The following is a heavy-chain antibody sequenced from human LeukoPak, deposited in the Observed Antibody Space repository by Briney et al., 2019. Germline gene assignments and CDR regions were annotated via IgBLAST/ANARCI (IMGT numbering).Heavy chain of an antibody. J-gene: IGHJ4*02. Sequence: ASVKVSCKASGHIYTNYDINWVRQATGQGLEWMGWVNLNSGTTGYAQKFQGRVTMTRDTSISTAYMELSSLKSEDTAVYYCASPGRGYYHPSGYYPFDYWGQGTLITVSS. CDR1: GHIYTNYD. CDR2: VNLNSGTT. V-gene: IGHV1-8*01. D-gene: IGHD3-22*01. CDR3: ASPGRGYYHPSGYYPFDY.